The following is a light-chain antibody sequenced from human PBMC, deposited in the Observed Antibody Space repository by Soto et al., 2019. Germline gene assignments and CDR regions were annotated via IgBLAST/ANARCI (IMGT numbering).Light chain of an antibody. V-gene: IGKV1-5*01. J-gene: IGKJ1*01. CDR1: QSISSW. CDR3: QQYNSFCWT. Sequence: DIQMTQSPSTLSASVWDRVTITCRPSQSISSWLAWYQQKPGKAPKLLIYDASSLKSGVPSRFSGSGSGTEFTLPISRLQPEEFAAYYCQQYNSFCWTFGQGTKV. CDR2: DAS.